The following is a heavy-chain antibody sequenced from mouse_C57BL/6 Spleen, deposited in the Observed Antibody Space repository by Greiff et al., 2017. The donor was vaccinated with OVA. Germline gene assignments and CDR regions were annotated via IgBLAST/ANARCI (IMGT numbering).Heavy chain of an antibody. D-gene: IGHD2-4*01. CDR1: GYTFTGYW. Sequence: QVQLQQSGAELMKPGASVKLSCKATGYTFTGYWIEWVKQRPGHGLEWIGEILPGSGSTNYTEKFKGKATFTADTSSNTAYMQLSSLTTEDSAIYYCATRPSYYDYFDYWGQGTTLTVSS. J-gene: IGHJ2*01. V-gene: IGHV1-9*01. CDR3: ATRPSYYDYFDY. CDR2: ILPGSGST.